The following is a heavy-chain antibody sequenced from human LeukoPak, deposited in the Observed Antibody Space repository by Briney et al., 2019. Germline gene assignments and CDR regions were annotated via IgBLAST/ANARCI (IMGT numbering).Heavy chain of an antibody. Sequence: GGSLRLSCAAAGFTFSSYWMHWVRQAPGKGPVWVSRIKSDGKTNYADSVKGRFTISRDNAKNTVSLQMNSLRAEDTGVYYCARAPSEIGGYYPEYFRHWGQGTLVTVSS. V-gene: IGHV3-74*01. CDR3: ARAPSEIGGYYPEYFRH. J-gene: IGHJ1*01. CDR1: GFTFSSYW. D-gene: IGHD3-22*01. CDR2: IKSDGKT.